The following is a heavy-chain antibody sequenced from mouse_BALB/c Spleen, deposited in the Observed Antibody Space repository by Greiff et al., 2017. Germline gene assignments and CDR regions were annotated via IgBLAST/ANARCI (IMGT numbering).Heavy chain of an antibody. CDR1: GYTFTDYN. Sequence: VQLQQSGPELVKPGASVKISCKASGYTFTDYNMHWVKQSHGKSLEWIGYIYPYNGGTGYNQKFKSKATLTVDNSSSTAYMELRSLTSEDSAVYYCARGALYGSSCFDVWGAGTTVTVSS. CDR2: IYPYNGGT. CDR3: ARGALYGSSCFDV. V-gene: IGHV1S29*02. J-gene: IGHJ1*01. D-gene: IGHD1-1*01.